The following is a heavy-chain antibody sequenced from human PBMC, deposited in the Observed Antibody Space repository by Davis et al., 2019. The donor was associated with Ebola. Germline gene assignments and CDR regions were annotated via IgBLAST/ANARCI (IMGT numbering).Heavy chain of an antibody. CDR3: ARAMRDFWSGYLVPGSDAFDI. D-gene: IGHD3-3*01. Sequence: GESLKISCAASGFTFSSYWMSWVRQAPGKGLEWVANIKQDGSEKYYVDSVKGRFTISRDNAKNSLYLQMNSLRAEDTAVYYCARAMRDFWSGYLVPGSDAFDIWGQGTMVTVSS. CDR1: GFTFSSYW. CDR2: IKQDGSEK. J-gene: IGHJ3*02. V-gene: IGHV3-7*04.